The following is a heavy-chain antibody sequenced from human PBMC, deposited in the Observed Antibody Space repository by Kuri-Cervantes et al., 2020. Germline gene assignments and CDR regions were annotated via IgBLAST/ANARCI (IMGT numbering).Heavy chain of an antibody. CDR1: GGSISSSYY. CDR3: ARESEAFDI. V-gene: IGHV4-39*02. J-gene: IGHJ3*02. Sequence: GSLRLSCSVSGGSISSSYYCGWIRQPPGKGLEWIGSVYYSVSAYYNPSLKSRVTISVDTSKNQFSLKLSSVTAADTAVYYCARESEAFDIWGQGTMVTVSS. CDR2: VYYSVSA.